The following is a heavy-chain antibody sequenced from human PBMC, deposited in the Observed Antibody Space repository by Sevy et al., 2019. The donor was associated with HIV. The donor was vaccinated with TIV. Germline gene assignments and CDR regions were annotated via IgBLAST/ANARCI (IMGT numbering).Heavy chain of an antibody. J-gene: IGHJ4*02. V-gene: IGHV3-30-3*01. Sequence: GGSLRLSCRGSGFTFSDSAVHWVRQGPGKGLEWVAVISYDGGNKYYADSVKGRFTISRDNSKSMAYLQMNSLRAEDAALYYCARGPYNSGLRFDYWGRRTLVTVSS. CDR2: ISYDGGNK. CDR3: ARGPYNSGLRFDY. D-gene: IGHD6-19*01. CDR1: GFTFSDSA.